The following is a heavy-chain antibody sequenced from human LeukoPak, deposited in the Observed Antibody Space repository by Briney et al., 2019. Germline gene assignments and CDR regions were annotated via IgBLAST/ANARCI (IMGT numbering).Heavy chain of an antibody. CDR2: ISSNGGST. J-gene: IGHJ4*02. V-gene: IGHV3-64*01. CDR1: GFTFSRYA. D-gene: IGHD1-20*01. CDR3: ARDFGLTGKVDY. Sequence: GGSLRLSCAASGFTFSRYAMHWVRQAPGKGLESVSAISSNGGSTYYANSVKGRFTISRDNSKNTLCLQMGSLRAEDLAVYYCARDFGLTGKVDYWGQGTLVTVSS.